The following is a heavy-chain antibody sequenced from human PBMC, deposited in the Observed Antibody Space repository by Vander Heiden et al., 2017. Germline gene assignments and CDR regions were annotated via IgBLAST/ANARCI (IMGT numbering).Heavy chain of an antibody. CDR2: IWYDGSNK. J-gene: IGHJ5*02. V-gene: IGHV3-33*01. CDR3: ARAIPGSSWTDAWFDP. Sequence: QVQLVESGGGVVQHGRSLRLSCAASGFSFCSYGMHWVRQAPGKGLEWVAFIWYDGSNKYYADSVKGRFTISRDNSKNTRDLQMNSMRAEETAVYYCARAIPGSSWTDAWFDPWGQGTIVTVSS. D-gene: IGHD6-13*01. CDR1: GFSFCSYG.